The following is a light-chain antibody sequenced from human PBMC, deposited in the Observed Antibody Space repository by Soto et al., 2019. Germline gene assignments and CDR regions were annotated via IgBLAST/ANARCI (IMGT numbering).Light chain of an antibody. J-gene: IGKJ2*01. CDR1: QTVTRY. CDR2: FAS. V-gene: IGKV1-39*01. Sequence: DIQMTQSPSSLSASVGDRVSIACRASQTVTRYLYWYRQKPGKAPELLIYFASTLQVGVPSRFSASGSGTDFTLTISSLHPEDFATYFCQQSYGNPYTFGQGTK. CDR3: QQSYGNPYT.